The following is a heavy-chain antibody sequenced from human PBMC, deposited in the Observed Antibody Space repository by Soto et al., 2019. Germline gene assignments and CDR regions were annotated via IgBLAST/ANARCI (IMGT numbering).Heavy chain of an antibody. J-gene: IGHJ4*02. CDR3: VRQTANSEIDY. D-gene: IGHD2-21*02. V-gene: IGHV5-51*01. CDR1: GYTFAFYW. CDR2: IYPGDSDT. Sequence: GESLKISCHGSGYTFAFYWIGWVRQMPGKGLEWVGVIYPGDSDTRYSPSFQGQVTISADKSIDTAFLQWSSLKASDSAFYYCVRQTANSEIDYWGQGSPVTVS.